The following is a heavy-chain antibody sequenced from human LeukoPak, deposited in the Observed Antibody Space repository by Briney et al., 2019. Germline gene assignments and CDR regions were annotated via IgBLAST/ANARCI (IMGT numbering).Heavy chain of an antibody. CDR3: ARIRRTHWYLDL. J-gene: IGHJ2*01. D-gene: IGHD3-3*01. V-gene: IGHV4-30-4*08. CDR2: IYYSGST. Sequence: PSQTLSLTCTVSGDTISSADYYWTWIRQPPGKGLELVGFIYYSGSTKYNPSLKSRVTISAATSKTQFSLRLSYATAADTAVYYCARIRRTHWYLDLWGRGTLVTVSS. CDR1: GDTISSADYY.